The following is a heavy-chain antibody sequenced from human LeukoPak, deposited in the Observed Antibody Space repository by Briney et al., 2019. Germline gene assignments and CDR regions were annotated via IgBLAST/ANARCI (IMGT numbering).Heavy chain of an antibody. CDR3: ARAPRSQGWYFDL. V-gene: IGHV4-39*07. CDR1: GGSISSSSHY. CDR2: INHSGSI. J-gene: IGHJ2*01. Sequence: SETLSLTCIVSGGSISSSSHYWAWIRQPPGKGLEWIGEINHSGSINYNPSLKSRVTISVDTSMNQFSLKLSSVTAADTAVYYCARAPRSQGWYFDLWGRGTLVTVSS.